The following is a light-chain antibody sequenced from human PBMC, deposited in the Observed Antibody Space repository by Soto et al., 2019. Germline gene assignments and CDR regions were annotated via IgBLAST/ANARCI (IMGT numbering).Light chain of an antibody. CDR1: QSLSSH. CDR2: GVS. J-gene: IGKJ4*01. CDR3: QQYHDWPLT. Sequence: EIVMTQSPATLSVSPGERVTRSCRASQSLSSHLAWYQQKPGQAPGLLIYGVSTRATGVPTRFSGSASGTEFTLTISSLLSEDFAVYYCQQYHDWPLTFGGGTKVEIQ. V-gene: IGKV3-15*01.